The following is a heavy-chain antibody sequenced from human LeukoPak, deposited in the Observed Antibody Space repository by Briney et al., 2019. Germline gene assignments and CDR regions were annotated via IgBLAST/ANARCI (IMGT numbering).Heavy chain of an antibody. CDR1: GFTFSSYA. J-gene: IGHJ4*02. V-gene: IGHV3-23*01. CDR2: ISSSGGTT. CDR3: AKAGIAVPATPEY. D-gene: IGHD6-19*01. Sequence: GGSLRLSRAASGFTFSSYAMNWVRQAPGKGLEWVSVISSSGGTTYYSDSVKGRFIISRDNSKNTLYLQTNSLRAEDTAVYYCAKAGIAVPATPEYCGQGTQVTVPS.